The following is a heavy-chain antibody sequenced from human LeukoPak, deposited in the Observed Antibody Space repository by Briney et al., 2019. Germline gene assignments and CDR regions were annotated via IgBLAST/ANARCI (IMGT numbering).Heavy chain of an antibody. CDR1: GFTFSSYA. Sequence: PGGSLRLSCTASGFTFSSYAMNWVRQAPGKGLEWVSAISGSGGSTYYADSVKGRFTISRDNSKNTLYLQMNSLRAEDTAVYYCHCYYYDSSGYYYHDYWGQGTLVTVSS. V-gene: IGHV3-23*01. D-gene: IGHD3-22*01. CDR2: ISGSGGST. CDR3: HCYYYDSSGYYYHDY. J-gene: IGHJ4*02.